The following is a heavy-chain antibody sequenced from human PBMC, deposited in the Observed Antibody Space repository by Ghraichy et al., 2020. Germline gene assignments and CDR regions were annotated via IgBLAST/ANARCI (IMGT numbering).Heavy chain of an antibody. CDR2: VGVSGVDT. V-gene: IGHV3-23*01. Sequence: GGSLRLSCAASGFTFSSYTMAWVRQAPGKGLEWVSTVGVSGVDTYYADSVKGRFAISRDNSRNSLYLQMNSLRAEDTAIYYCAKALFFYRGYVDCWGQGTLVTVSS. CDR3: AKALFFYRGYVDC. D-gene: IGHD2/OR15-2a*01. J-gene: IGHJ4*01. CDR1: GFTFSSYT.